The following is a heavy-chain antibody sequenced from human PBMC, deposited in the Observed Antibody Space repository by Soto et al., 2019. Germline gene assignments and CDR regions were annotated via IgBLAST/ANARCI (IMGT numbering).Heavy chain of an antibody. CDR3: ATIYPRITGATLRLYIWFDP. J-gene: IGHJ5*02. CDR1: GYTLTELS. V-gene: IGHV1-24*01. CDR2: FDPEDGET. D-gene: IGHD1-7*01. Sequence: ASVKVSCKVSGYTLTELSMHWVRQAPGKGLEWMGGFDPEDGETIYAQKFQGRVTMTEDTSTDTAYMELSSLRSEDTAVYYCATIYPRITGATLRLYIWFDPWGQGTLVTVSS.